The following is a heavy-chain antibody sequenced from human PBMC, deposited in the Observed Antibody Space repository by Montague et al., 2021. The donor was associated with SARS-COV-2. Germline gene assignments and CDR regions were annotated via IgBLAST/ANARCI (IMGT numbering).Heavy chain of an antibody. D-gene: IGHD3-22*01. Sequence: SETLSLTCTVSGGSISSSSSYWGWIRQPPGMGLEWIGSIYYSGSTXYNPSVKSRITISVDTSKNQFSLRLTSVTAADTAVYYCARDIRIPMLIVIQGYGMDVWGQGTTVTVSS. CDR2: IYYSGST. CDR1: GGSISSSSSY. J-gene: IGHJ6*02. CDR3: ARDIRIPMLIVIQGYGMDV. V-gene: IGHV4-39*07.